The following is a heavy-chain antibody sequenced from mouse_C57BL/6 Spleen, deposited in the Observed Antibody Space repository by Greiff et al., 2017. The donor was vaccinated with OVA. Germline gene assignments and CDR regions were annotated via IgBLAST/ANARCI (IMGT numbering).Heavy chain of an antibody. CDR3: ARWGGIYYDYDDY. CDR2: IYPRDGST. CDR1: GYTFTDHT. J-gene: IGHJ2*01. Sequence: LVESDAELVKPGASVKISCKVSGYTFTDHTIHWMKQRPEQGLEWIGYIYPRDGSTKYNEKFKGKATLTADKSSSTAYMQLNSLTSEDSAVYFCARWGGIYYDYDDYWGQGTTLTVSS. V-gene: IGHV1-78*01. D-gene: IGHD2-4*01.